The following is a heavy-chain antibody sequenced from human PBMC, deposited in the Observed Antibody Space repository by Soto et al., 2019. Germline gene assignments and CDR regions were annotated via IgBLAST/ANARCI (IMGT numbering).Heavy chain of an antibody. J-gene: IGHJ4*02. CDR3: ARVVRSLSYYYDSSGYYYDY. CDR2: IIPIFGTA. Sequence: GASVKVSCKASGGTFSSYAISWVRQAPGQGLEWMGGIIPIFGTANYAQKFQGRVTITADESTSTAYMELSSLRSEDTAVYYCARVVRSLSYYYDSSGYYYDYWGQGTLVTVSS. D-gene: IGHD3-22*01. CDR1: GGTFSSYA. V-gene: IGHV1-69*13.